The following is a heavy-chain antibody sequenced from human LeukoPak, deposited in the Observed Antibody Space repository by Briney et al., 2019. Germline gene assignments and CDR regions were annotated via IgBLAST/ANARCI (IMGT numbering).Heavy chain of an antibody. V-gene: IGHV3-23*01. CDR1: GFTFSSYG. J-gene: IGHJ4*02. Sequence: PGGSLRLSCAASGFTFSSYGMSWVRQAPGKGLEWVSAISGSGGSTYYADSVKGRFTISRDNSKNTLYLQMNSLRAEGTAVYYCAKDVEMASYFDYWGQGTLVTVSS. CDR2: ISGSGGST. D-gene: IGHD5-24*01. CDR3: AKDVEMASYFDY.